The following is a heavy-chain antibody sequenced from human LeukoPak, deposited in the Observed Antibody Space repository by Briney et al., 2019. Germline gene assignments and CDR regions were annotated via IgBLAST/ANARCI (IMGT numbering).Heavy chain of an antibody. J-gene: IGHJ3*02. D-gene: IGHD3-9*01. CDR3: ARDCRRYFDWPPCDAFDI. V-gene: IGHV3-21*01. CDR2: INSSSSYI. CDR1: GFTFSSYS. Sequence: GGSLRLSCAASGFTFSSYSMNWVRQAPGKGLEWVSSINSSSSYIYYADSVKGRFTISRDNAKNSLYLQMNSLRAEDTAVYYCARDCRRYFDWPPCDAFDIWGQGTMVTVSS.